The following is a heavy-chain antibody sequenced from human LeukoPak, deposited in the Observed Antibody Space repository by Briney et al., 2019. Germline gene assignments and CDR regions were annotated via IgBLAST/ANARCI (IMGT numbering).Heavy chain of an antibody. CDR3: ARATELRFIDAFDI. CDR1: GGSISSGDYY. D-gene: IGHD3-3*01. CDR2: IYYSGST. Sequence: SETLSLTCTVSGGSISSGDYYWSWIRQPPGKGLEWIGYIYYSGSTYYNPSLKSRVTISVDTSKNQFSLKLSSVTAADTAVYYCARATELRFIDAFDIWGQGTMVTVSS. V-gene: IGHV4-30-4*08. J-gene: IGHJ3*02.